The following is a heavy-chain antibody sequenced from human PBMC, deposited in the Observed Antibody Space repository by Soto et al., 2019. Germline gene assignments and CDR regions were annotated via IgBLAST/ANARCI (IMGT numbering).Heavy chain of an antibody. CDR2: INPNSGGT. D-gene: IGHD3-3*01. CDR3: ARSGSGNRDYFDY. J-gene: IGHJ4*02. V-gene: IGHV1-2*02. Sequence: ASVKASCKASGYTSTGYYMHWVRQAPGQGLEWMGWINPNSGGTNYAQKFQGRVTMTRDTSISTAYMELSRLRSDDTAVYYCARSGSGNRDYFDYWGQGTLVTVSS. CDR1: GYTSTGYY.